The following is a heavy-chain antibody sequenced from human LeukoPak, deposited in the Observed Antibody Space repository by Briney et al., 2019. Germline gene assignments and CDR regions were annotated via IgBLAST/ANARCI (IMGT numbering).Heavy chain of an antibody. CDR2: IYTSGST. Sequence: SETLSLTCTVSGGSISSYYWSWIRQAAGKGLEWIGRIYTSGSTNYNPSLKSRVTMSVDTSKNQFSLKLSSVTAADTAVYCCAREGIAARRTFDYWGQGTLVTVSS. CDR1: GGSISSYY. J-gene: IGHJ4*02. V-gene: IGHV4-4*07. D-gene: IGHD6-6*01. CDR3: AREGIAARRTFDY.